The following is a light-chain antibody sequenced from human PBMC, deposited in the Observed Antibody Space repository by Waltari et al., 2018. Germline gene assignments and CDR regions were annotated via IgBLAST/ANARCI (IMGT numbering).Light chain of an antibody. CDR1: QSLLQNNGYKY. V-gene: IGKV2-28*01. J-gene: IGKJ1*01. CDR3: MQALQPPWT. Sequence: DIVVTQSPLSLPVTPGEPASISCRSTQSLLQNNGYKYLAWYLQKPGQAPPLLMYLGSNRASGVPDRFSGSGSGTNFTLKISRVEAEDVGVYYCMQALQPPWTFGQGTKVEI. CDR2: LGS.